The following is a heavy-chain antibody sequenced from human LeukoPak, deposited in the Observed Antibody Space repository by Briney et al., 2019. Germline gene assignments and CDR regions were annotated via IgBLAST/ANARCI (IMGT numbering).Heavy chain of an antibody. D-gene: IGHD2-2*02. CDR3: ARALITPVCSSTSCYTNYFDY. J-gene: IGHJ4*02. CDR1: GYTFTSYY. V-gene: IGHV1-46*01. Sequence: ASVKVSCKASGYTFTSYYMHWVRQDPGQGLEWMGIINPSGGSTSYAQKFQGRVTMTRDMSTSTVYMVLSSLRSEDTAVYYCARALITPVCSSTSCYTNYFDYWGQGTLVTVSS. CDR2: INPSGGST.